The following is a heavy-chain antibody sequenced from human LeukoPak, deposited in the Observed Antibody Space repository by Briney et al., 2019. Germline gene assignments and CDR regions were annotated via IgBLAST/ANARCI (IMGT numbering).Heavy chain of an antibody. J-gene: IGHJ4*02. CDR3: ARDVSYYDSSGYYYV. CDR2: INPDGNKK. CDR1: GLTFSSSW. D-gene: IGHD3-22*01. Sequence: TGGSLRLSCAVSGLTFSSSWMDWVRQAPGKGLEWVASINPDGNKKYSVDSVKGRFTISRDNAENSLYLQMNSLRVEDTAFYYCARDVSYYDSSGYYYVWGQGTLVTVSS. V-gene: IGHV3-7*01.